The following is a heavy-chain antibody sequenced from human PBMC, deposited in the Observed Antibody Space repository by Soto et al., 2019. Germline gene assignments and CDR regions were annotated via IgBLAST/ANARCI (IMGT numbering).Heavy chain of an antibody. D-gene: IGHD3-10*01. CDR2: ISSRSSTI. Sequence: EVQLVESGGGLVQPGGSLRLSCAASRFTLSSHSMNWVRQAPGKGLEWVSYISSRSSTIYYADSVKGRFTISRDNAKNSLYLQMNSLRDEDTAVYYCARGKLWFGDLPDYYYGMDVWGQGTTVTVSS. J-gene: IGHJ6*02. CDR1: RFTLSSHS. V-gene: IGHV3-48*02. CDR3: ARGKLWFGDLPDYYYGMDV.